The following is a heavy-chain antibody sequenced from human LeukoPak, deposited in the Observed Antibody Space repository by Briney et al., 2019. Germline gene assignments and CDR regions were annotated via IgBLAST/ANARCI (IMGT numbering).Heavy chain of an antibody. CDR2: ISGSGGST. D-gene: IGHD3-22*01. CDR1: GFTFSSYA. CDR3: AKGIVYYYDSSGCYYAF. V-gene: IGHV3-23*01. J-gene: IGHJ4*02. Sequence: PGGSLRLSCAASGFTFSSYAMSWVRQAPGKGLEWVSAISGSGGSTYYADSVKGRFTISRDNSKNTLYLQMNSLRAEDTAVYYCAKGIVYYYDSSGCYYAFWGQGTLVTVSS.